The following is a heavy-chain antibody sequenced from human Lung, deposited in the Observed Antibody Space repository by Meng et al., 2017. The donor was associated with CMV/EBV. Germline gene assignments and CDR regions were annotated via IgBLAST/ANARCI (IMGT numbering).Heavy chain of an antibody. D-gene: IGHD3-9*01. V-gene: IGHV3-7*01. J-gene: IGHJ4*02. CDR3: ARDRPNYDILTGYPIPLFDY. CDR2: IKQDGSEK. CDR1: FSSYW. Sequence: FSSYWMSWVRQAPGKGLEWVANIKQDGSEKYYVDSVKGRFTISRDNAKNSLYLQMNSLRAEDTAVYYCARDRPNYDILTGYPIPLFDYWGQGTLVTVSS.